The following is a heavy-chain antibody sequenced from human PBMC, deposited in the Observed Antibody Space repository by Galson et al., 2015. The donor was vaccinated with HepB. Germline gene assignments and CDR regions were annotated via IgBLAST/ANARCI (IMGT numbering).Heavy chain of an antibody. J-gene: IGHJ4*02. V-gene: IGHV1-18*04. CDR2: ISAYNGNT. CDR3: ARAPQQYYYDSSGYYLDY. CDR1: GYTFTSYG. D-gene: IGHD3-22*01. Sequence: SVKVSCKASGYTFTSYGISWVRQAPGQGLEWMGWISAYNGNTNYAQKLQGRVTMTTDTSTSTAYIELRSLRSDDTAVYYCARAPQQYYYDSSGYYLDYWGQGTLVTVSS.